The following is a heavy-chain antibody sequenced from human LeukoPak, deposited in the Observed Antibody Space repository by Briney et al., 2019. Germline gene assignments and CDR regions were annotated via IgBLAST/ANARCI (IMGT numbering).Heavy chain of an antibody. Sequence: GGSLRLSCATSGFTFGAYAMHWVRQAPGKGLEWVAVIWYDGSNNYHADSLKDRFTISRDNSKNTLYLQINSLRAEDTAVYYCARQVGNAGWYFDYWGQGALVTVSS. CDR1: GFTFGAYA. CDR3: ARQVGNAGWYFDY. J-gene: IGHJ4*02. CDR2: IWYDGSNN. V-gene: IGHV3-33*01. D-gene: IGHD6-19*01.